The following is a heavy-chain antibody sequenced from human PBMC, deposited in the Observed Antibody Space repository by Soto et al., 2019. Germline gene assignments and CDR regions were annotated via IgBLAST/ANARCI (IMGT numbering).Heavy chain of an antibody. J-gene: IGHJ4*02. CDR3: GRHYPFGSGSYSPYYFDS. V-gene: IGHV4-39*01. CDR2: IYYSGDT. D-gene: IGHD3-10*01. CDR1: GGSISRSR. Sequence: PSETLSLTCTVSGGSISRSRWGWIRQPPGKGLEWIGNIYYSGDTYYNPSLKSRLTISVDAAKNQFSLKLSSVTAADTAVYYCGRHYPFGSGSYSPYYFDSWGQGTLVTVSS.